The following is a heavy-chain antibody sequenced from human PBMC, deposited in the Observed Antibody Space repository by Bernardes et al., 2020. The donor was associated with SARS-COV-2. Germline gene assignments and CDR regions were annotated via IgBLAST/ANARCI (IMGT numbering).Heavy chain of an antibody. D-gene: IGHD3-3*01. V-gene: IGHV1-2*02. J-gene: IGHJ6*02. CDR3: ARDGYYDFWGGDRSYYYGRDV. Sequence: ASVKVSCKASGYTFTGYYMHWVRQAPGQGLEWMGWINPNSGGTNYAQKFQGRVTMTRDTSISTAYMELSRLRSDDTAVYYCARDGYYDFWGGDRSYYYGRDVWGQGATVTVSS. CDR1: GYTFTGYY. CDR2: INPNSGGT.